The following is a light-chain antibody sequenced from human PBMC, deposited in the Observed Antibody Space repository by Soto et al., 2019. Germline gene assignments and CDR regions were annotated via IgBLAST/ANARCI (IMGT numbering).Light chain of an antibody. Sequence: EVVLTQSPGTLSLSPGEGATLSCRASQIVTGNFLAWYQQKPGQAPRLLIYGASTRATGIPGRFSGSGPGTDFTLTISSLEPEDFALYYCQHRANWPLTFGGGTKVDIK. CDR1: QIVTGNF. V-gene: IGKV3D-20*02. J-gene: IGKJ4*01. CDR2: GAS. CDR3: QHRANWPLT.